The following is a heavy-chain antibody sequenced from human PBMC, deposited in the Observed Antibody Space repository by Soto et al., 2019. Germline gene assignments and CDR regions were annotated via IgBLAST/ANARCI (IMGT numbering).Heavy chain of an antibody. D-gene: IGHD3-22*01. CDR1: GYTFTSYG. CDR3: ARVYYYDSSGYYYHFYYYYGMDV. J-gene: IGHJ6*02. Sequence: ASVKVSCKASGYTFTSYGISWVRQAPGQGLEWMGWISAYNGNTNYAQKLQGRVTMTTDTSTSTAYMELRSLRSYDTAVYYCARVYYYDSSGYYYHFYYYYGMDVWGQGTTVTVSS. V-gene: IGHV1-18*01. CDR2: ISAYNGNT.